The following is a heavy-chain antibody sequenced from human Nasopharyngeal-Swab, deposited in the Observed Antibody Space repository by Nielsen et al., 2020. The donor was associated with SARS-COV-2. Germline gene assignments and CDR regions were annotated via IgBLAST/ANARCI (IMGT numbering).Heavy chain of an antibody. CDR3: ARHRASGSSWYDAYYNYYVDV. V-gene: IGHV4-39*01. CDR2: SYYRGKT. Sequence: IRQPPGKGLEWIGTSYYRGKTYYNPARRSRVTISVDTTKEQFSLRRSSVTAADTAVYYCARHRASGSSWYDAYYNYYVDVWGKGTTVTVSS. J-gene: IGHJ6*03. D-gene: IGHD6-13*01.